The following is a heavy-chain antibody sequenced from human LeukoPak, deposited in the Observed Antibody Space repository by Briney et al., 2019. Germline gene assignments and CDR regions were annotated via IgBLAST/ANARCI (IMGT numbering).Heavy chain of an antibody. CDR2: IYYSGST. CDR1: GGSISSSSYY. V-gene: IGHV4-39*07. J-gene: IGHJ3*02. D-gene: IGHD6-6*01. CDR3: ARVRPVAARVAFDI. Sequence: SETLSLTCTVSGGSISSSSYYWGWIRQPPGKGLEWIGSIYYSGSTYYNPSLKSRVTISVDTSKNQFSLKLSSVTAADTAVYYCARVRPVAARVAFDIWGQGTTVTVSS.